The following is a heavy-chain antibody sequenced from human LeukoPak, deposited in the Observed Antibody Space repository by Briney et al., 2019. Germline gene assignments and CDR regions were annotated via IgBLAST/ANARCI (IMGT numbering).Heavy chain of an antibody. CDR2: IYHSGST. V-gene: IGHV4-38-2*02. CDR1: GGSISGYY. J-gene: IGHJ5*02. D-gene: IGHD6-19*01. Sequence: SETLSLTCTVSGGSISGYYWGWIRQPPGKGLEWIGSIYHSGSTYYNPSLKSRVTISVDTSKNQFSLKLSSVTAADTAVYYCARDSAAGTTWFDPWGQGTLVTVSS. CDR3: ARDSAAGTTWFDP.